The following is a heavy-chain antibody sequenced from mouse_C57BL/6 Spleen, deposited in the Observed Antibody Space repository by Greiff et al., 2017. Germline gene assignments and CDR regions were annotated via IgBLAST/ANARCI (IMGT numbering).Heavy chain of an antibody. CDR2: IDPSDSYT. CDR3: ARDNYVCFAY. D-gene: IGHD1-3*01. J-gene: IGHJ3*01. CDR1: GYTFTSYW. Sequence: QVQLQQPGAELVMPGASVKLSCKASGYTFTSYWMHWVKQRPGQGLEWIGEIDPSDSYTNYNQKFKGKSTLTVDKSSSTAYMQLSSLTSEDSAVYYCARDNYVCFAYWGQGTLVTVSA. V-gene: IGHV1-69*01.